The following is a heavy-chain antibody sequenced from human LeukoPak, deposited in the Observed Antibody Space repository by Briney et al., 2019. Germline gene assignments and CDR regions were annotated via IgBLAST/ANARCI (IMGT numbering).Heavy chain of an antibody. D-gene: IGHD1-26*01. Sequence: GASVKVSCKVSGYTLTELSMHWVRQAPGKGPEWMGGFYPEDDETIYAQKFQGRVTMTEDTSTDTAYMELSSLRSEDTAVYYCATFRVPRSYFRRPQGQFDYWGQGTLVTVSS. CDR2: FYPEDDET. CDR1: GYTLTELS. CDR3: ATFRVPRSYFRRPQGQFDY. J-gene: IGHJ4*02. V-gene: IGHV1-24*01.